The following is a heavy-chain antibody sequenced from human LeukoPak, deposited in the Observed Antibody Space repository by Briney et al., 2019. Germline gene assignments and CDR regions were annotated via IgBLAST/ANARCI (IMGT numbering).Heavy chain of an antibody. CDR1: GGTFSSYA. J-gene: IGHJ4*02. D-gene: IGHD1-26*01. V-gene: IGHV1-69*05. Sequence: SVKVSCKASGGTFSSYAISWVRQAPGQGLEWMGRIIPIFGTANYAQKFRGRVTITTDESTSTAYMELSSLRSEDTAVYYCARDLVGATNGYFDYWGQGTLVTVSS. CDR3: ARDLVGATNGYFDY. CDR2: IIPIFGTA.